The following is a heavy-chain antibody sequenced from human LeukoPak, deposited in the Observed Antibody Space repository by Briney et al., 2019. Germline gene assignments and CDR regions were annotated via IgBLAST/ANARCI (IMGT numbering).Heavy chain of an antibody. J-gene: IGHJ4*02. Sequence: GGSLRLSCAASGFTFSTYWMHWDRQAPGKGLVWVARIKGDGSSTIYADSVKGRFTISRDNSKNTLYLQTSSLRAEDTAVYYCARASTTVPNLLDHWGRGTLATVSS. D-gene: IGHD4-17*01. V-gene: IGHV3-74*01. CDR2: IKGDGSST. CDR1: GFTFSTYW. CDR3: ARASTTVPNLLDH.